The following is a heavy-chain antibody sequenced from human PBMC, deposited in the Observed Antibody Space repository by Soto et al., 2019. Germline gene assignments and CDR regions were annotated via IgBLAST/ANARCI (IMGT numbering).Heavy chain of an antibody. CDR3: ARAVLPATAPFDY. CDR2: IYYSGST. V-gene: IGHV4-59*01. Sequence: LSLTCIVSGGSISNYYWSWIRQPPGKGLEWIGYIYYSGSTNYNPSLQSRVTISVDTSKNQFSLKLSSVTAADTAVYYCARAVLPATAPFDYWGQGTLVTVSS. CDR1: GGSISNYY. J-gene: IGHJ4*02. D-gene: IGHD2-2*01.